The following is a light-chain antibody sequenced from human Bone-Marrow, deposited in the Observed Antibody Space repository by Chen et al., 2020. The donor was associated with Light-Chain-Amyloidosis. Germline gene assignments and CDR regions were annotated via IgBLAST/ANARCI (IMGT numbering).Light chain of an antibody. CDR1: KLGEKY. CDR2: QDN. J-gene: IGLJ2*01. V-gene: IGLV3-1*01. CDR3: QEWDSNMVV. Sequence: SYELTQPPSVSVSPGQTASITCSGDKLGEKYACWYQQKPGQSPVLVIYQDNKRPSGISERFSGSNSGDNATLTLSGTQAMDEADYYCQEWDSNMVVFGGGTKLTVL.